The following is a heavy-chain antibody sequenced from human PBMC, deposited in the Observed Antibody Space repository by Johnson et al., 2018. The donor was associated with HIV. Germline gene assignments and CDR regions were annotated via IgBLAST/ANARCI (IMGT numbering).Heavy chain of an antibody. D-gene: IGHD3-22*01. CDR3: ATSGDEYSSYWGDGFDI. CDR1: GFTFRDYY. CDR2: ISTSGSTI. J-gene: IGHJ3*02. Sequence: QVQLVESGGGLVKPGGSLRLSCAASGFTFRDYYMSWIRQAPGKGLEWVSYISTSGSTIYYADYVKGRFTISRDNAKNSLFLQMNILRVEDTAVYYCATSGDEYSSYWGDGFDIWGQGTMVTVSS. V-gene: IGHV3-11*04.